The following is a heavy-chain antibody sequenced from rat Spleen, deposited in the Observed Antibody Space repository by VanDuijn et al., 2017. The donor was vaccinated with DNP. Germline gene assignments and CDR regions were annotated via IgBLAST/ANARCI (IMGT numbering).Heavy chain of an antibody. CDR3: TTGGTEFAY. CDR2: INYDGDKA. J-gene: IGHJ2*01. Sequence: EVQLVESGGGFVQPGRSLKLSCAASGFTFSDSYMAWVRQAPTKGLEWVASINYDGDKAFYRDSVKGRFSISRDNAKSRHYLQMDSLRSEDTATYYCTTGGTEFAYWGRGVMVTVSS. CDR1: GFTFSDSY. D-gene: IGHD4-3*01. V-gene: IGHV5-20*01.